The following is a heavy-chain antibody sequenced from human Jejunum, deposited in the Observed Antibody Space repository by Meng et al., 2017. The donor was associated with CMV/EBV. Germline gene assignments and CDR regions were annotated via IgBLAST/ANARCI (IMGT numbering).Heavy chain of an antibody. D-gene: IGHD6-6*01. Sequence: CPASGFTFSSYAMSWVRQTPGKGLEWVSFIYSDSSDTYHADSVKGRFTISRDNSKNTLYLQMNSLRAEDTAIYYCAKDTGASSLVFDYWGQGTLVTVSS. V-gene: IGHV3-23*03. CDR3: AKDTGASSLVFDY. CDR2: IYSDSSDT. J-gene: IGHJ4*02. CDR1: GFTFSSYA.